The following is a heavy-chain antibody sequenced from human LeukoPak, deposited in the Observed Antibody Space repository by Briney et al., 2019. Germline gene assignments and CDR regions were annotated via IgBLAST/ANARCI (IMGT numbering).Heavy chain of an antibody. D-gene: IGHD3-22*01. J-gene: IGHJ3*02. Sequence: ASVKVSCKASGYIFTSYGISWVRQAPGQGLEWMGWISAYNGNTNYAQKLQGRVTMTTDTSTSTAYMELRSLKSDDTAVYYCASLKNYYDSSGYLVTDAFDIWGQGTMVTVSS. CDR1: GYIFTSYG. V-gene: IGHV1-18*01. CDR3: ASLKNYYDSSGYLVTDAFDI. CDR2: ISAYNGNT.